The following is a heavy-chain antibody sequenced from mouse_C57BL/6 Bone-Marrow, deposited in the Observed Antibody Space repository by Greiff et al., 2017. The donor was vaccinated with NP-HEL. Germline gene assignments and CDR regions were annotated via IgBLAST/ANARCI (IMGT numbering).Heavy chain of an antibody. D-gene: IGHD2-1*01. Sequence: VQLQQFGAELVMPGASVKLSCKASGYTFTSYWMPWVKQRPGQGLEWIGEIDPSDSYTNYNQKFKGKSTLTVDKSSSTAYMQLSSLTSEDSAVYYCARLGYGISFAYWGQGTLVTVSA. V-gene: IGHV1-69*01. CDR3: ARLGYGISFAY. CDR2: IDPSDSYT. CDR1: GYTFTSYW. J-gene: IGHJ3*01.